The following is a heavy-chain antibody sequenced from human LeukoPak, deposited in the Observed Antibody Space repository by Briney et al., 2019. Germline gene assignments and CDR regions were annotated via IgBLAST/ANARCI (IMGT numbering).Heavy chain of an antibody. Sequence: GGSLRLSCLASGFAFSAYEMNWVRQALGKGLEWVSYIAGSDTRTYYADSVKGRFTIFRDNAKNSLYLQMNSLRAEDTALYYCTTLGYHLDSWGQGTLVTVSS. V-gene: IGHV3-48*03. CDR2: IAGSDTRT. J-gene: IGHJ4*02. CDR3: TTLGYHLDS. D-gene: IGHD3-22*01. CDR1: GFAFSAYE.